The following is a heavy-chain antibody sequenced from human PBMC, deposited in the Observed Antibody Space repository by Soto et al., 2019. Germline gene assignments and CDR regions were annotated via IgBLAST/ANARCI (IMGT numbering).Heavy chain of an antibody. CDR2: IYWDDDK. V-gene: IGHV2-5*02. J-gene: IGHJ4*02. CDR3: APRVLRTVFGLVTTTAIYFDF. D-gene: IGHD3-3*01. CDR1: GFSLTTSGVG. Sequence: QITLKESGPTVVKPTETLTLTCTFSGFSLTTSGVGVGWVRQSPGKAPEWLALIYWDDDKRYSTSLNSRLTITKDNSKNQVVMTMANVDTADTATYYCAPRVLRTVFGLVTTTAIYFDFWGQGTPVVVSS.